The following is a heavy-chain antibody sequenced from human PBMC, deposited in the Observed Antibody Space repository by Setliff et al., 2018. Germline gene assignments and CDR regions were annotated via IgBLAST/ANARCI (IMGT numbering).Heavy chain of an antibody. J-gene: IGHJ3*02. CDR2: IYPGDSDT. Sequence: PGESLKISCQGSGYSFNSYWIGWVRQMPGKGLEWMGIIYPGDSDTRYSPSFQGQVTISADKSLSTAYLQGSSLKASDTAMYYCARQAVAGNDAFDIWGQGTMVTVSS. D-gene: IGHD6-19*01. CDR3: ARQAVAGNDAFDI. V-gene: IGHV5-51*01. CDR1: GYSFNSYW.